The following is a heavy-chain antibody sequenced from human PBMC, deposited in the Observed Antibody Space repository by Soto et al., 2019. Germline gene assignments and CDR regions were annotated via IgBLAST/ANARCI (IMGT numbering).Heavy chain of an antibody. V-gene: IGHV3-23*01. CDR1: GFPFSSGS. CDR3: AIPLHCSSTSCQWAFDI. CDR2: FSGSDDST. D-gene: IGHD2-2*01. J-gene: IGHJ3*02. Sequence: PGGSLRLFCAASGFPFSSGSMAWVRQAPGGGLEWVLLFSGSDDSTYYADSVKGRFTISRDNSKNTLYLRMNSLRAEDTAVYYCAIPLHCSSTSCQWAFDIWGQGTMVTVSS.